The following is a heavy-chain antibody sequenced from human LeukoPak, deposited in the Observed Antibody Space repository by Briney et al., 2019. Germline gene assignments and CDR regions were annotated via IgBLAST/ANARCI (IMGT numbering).Heavy chain of an antibody. Sequence: PGGSLRLSCAASGFPFSSYWMSWVRQAPGKGQEGVASIKEDGSKKYYVDSVKGRFTISRDNAKNSLYLQMNSLRAEDTAVYYCARVGTADYSSGWFDYWGQGTLVTVSS. D-gene: IGHD6-19*01. J-gene: IGHJ4*02. CDR3: ARVGTADYSSGWFDY. V-gene: IGHV3-7*03. CDR1: GFPFSSYW. CDR2: IKEDGSKK.